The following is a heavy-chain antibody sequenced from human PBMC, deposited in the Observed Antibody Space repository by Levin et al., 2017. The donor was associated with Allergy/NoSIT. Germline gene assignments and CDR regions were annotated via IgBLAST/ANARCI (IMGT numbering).Heavy chain of an antibody. CDR1: GDSVSVSSGTYS. J-gene: IGHJ5*02. CDR2: IYSSGRT. Sequence: SETLSLTCTVSGDSVSVSSGTYSWNWIRQPPGKGLEWIGYIYSSGRTKYNPSLKSRVTISVDTSKNQFSLKLSSVTAADTAVYFCARGEYYYGSGNWFDRWGQGTLVTVSS. V-gene: IGHV4-61*01. CDR3: ARGEYYYGSGNWFDR. D-gene: IGHD3-10*01.